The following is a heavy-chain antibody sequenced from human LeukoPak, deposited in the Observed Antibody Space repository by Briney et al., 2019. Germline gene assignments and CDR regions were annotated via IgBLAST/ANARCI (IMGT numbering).Heavy chain of an antibody. CDR1: GFTFSSYA. V-gene: IGHV3-23*01. CDR2: ISGSGGST. CDR3: AKDRTVIAAAGTDFVY. J-gene: IGHJ4*02. D-gene: IGHD6-13*01. Sequence: GGSLTLSCAASGFTFSSYAMSWVRQAPGKGLEWVSAISGSGGSTYYADSVKGRFTISRDNSKNTLYLQMNSLRAEDTAVYYCAKDRTVIAAAGTDFVYWGQGTLVTVSS.